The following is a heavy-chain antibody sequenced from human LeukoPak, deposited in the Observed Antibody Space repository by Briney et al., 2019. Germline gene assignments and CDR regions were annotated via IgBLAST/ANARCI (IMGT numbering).Heavy chain of an antibody. CDR2: ISGSGTST. J-gene: IGHJ4*02. V-gene: IGHV3-23*01. D-gene: IGHD3-16*02. Sequence: GGSLRLSCAASGFTFSTYDMNWARHAPGKGLEWVSGISGSGTSTYYADSAKGRFTISRDNSKNTLSLQMDSLRAEDTALYYCAKGFGITFGGFLAYWGQGSLVTVSS. CDR3: AKGFGITFGGFLAY. CDR1: GFTFSTYD.